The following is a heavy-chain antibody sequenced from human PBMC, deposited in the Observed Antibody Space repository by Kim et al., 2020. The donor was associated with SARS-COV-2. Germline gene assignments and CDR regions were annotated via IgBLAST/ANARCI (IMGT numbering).Heavy chain of an antibody. CDR2: ISWNSGSI. Sequence: GGSLRLSCAASGFTFDDYAMHWVRQAPGKGLEWVSGISWNSGSIGYADSVKGRFTISRDNAKNSLYLQMNSLRAEDTALYYCAKDSYVCGGGYYFDYWA. D-gene: IGHD2-8*01. V-gene: IGHV3-9*01. J-gene: IGHJ4*01. CDR1: GFTFDDYA. CDR3: AKDSYVCGGGYYFDY.